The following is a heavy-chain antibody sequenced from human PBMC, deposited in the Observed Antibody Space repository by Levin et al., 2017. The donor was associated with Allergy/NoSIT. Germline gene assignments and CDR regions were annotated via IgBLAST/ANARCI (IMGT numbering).Heavy chain of an antibody. D-gene: IGHD3-3*01. CDR1: GYSFTSYW. CDR3: ATLSSAYDIWSGYYFDY. CDR2: IYPGDSDT. Sequence: HGESLKISCKGSGYSFTSYWIGWVRQMPGKGLEWMGIIYPGDSDTRYSPSFQGQVTISADKSISTAYLQCSSLKASDTAMYYCATLSSAYDIWSGYYFDYWGQGTLVTVAS. V-gene: IGHV5-51*01. J-gene: IGHJ4*02.